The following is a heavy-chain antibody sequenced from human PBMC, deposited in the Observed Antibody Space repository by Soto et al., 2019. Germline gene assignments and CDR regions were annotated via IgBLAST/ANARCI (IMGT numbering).Heavy chain of an antibody. J-gene: IGHJ3*02. CDR2: IYYSGST. V-gene: IGHV4-59*01. CDR1: GGSISSYY. CDR3: ARVKVGWIDAFDI. D-gene: IGHD6-19*01. Sequence: SETLSLTCTVSGGSISSYYWSWIRQPPGKGLEWIGYIYYSGSTNYNPSLKSRVTISVDTSKNQFSLKLSSVTAADTAVYYCARVKVGWIDAFDIWGQGTMVTVSS.